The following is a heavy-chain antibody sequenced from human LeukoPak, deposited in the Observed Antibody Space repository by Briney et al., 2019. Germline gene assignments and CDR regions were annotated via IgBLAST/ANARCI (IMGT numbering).Heavy chain of an antibody. D-gene: IGHD6-13*01. Sequence: SETLSLTCTVSGGSISSSSYYWSWIRQPPGKGLEWIGYIYYSGSTNYNPSLKSRVTISVDTSKNQFSLKLSSVTAADTAVYYCARDRAAAGYYYYGMDVWGQGTTVTVSS. CDR2: IYYSGST. V-gene: IGHV4-61*01. CDR3: ARDRAAAGYYYYGMDV. J-gene: IGHJ6*02. CDR1: GGSISSSSYY.